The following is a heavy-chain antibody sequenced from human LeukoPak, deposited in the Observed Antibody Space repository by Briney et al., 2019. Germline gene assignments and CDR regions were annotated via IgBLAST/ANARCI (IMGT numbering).Heavy chain of an antibody. J-gene: IGHJ4*02. CDR3: ARSSSTSWSFDY. CDR2: IYPGDSDT. D-gene: IGHD2-2*01. CDR1: GGTFSSYA. V-gene: IGHV5-51*01. Sequence: ASVKVSCKASGGTFSSYAISWVRQAPGQGLEWMGIIYPGDSDTRYSPSFQGQVTISADKSISTAYLQWSSLKASDTAMYYCARSSSTSWSFDYWGQGTLVTVSS.